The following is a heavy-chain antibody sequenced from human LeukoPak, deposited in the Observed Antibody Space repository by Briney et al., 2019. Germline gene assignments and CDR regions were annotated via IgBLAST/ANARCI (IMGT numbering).Heavy chain of an antibody. CDR3: AREGDIVGDTTIDY. V-gene: IGHV1-2*02. Sequence: ASVKVSCKASGYTFTGYYMHWVRRAPGQGLEWMGWINPNSGGTNYAQKFQGRVTMTRDTSISTAYMELSRLRSDDTAVYYCAREGDIVGDTTIDYWGQGTLVTVSS. CDR2: INPNSGGT. CDR1: GYTFTGYY. J-gene: IGHJ4*02. D-gene: IGHD1-26*01.